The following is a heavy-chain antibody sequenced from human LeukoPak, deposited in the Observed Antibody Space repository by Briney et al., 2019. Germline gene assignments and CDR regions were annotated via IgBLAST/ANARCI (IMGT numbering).Heavy chain of an antibody. CDR2: IIPIFGTA. V-gene: IGHV1-69*13. CDR3: AREYGYSNYYFDY. CDR1: GGTFSSYA. J-gene: IGHJ4*02. D-gene: IGHD4-11*01. Sequence: SVKVSCKASGGTFSSYAISWVRQAPGQGLEWMGGIIPIFGTANYAQKFQGRVTITADESTSTAYMGLSSLRSEDTAVYYCAREYGYSNYYFDYWGQGTLVTVSS.